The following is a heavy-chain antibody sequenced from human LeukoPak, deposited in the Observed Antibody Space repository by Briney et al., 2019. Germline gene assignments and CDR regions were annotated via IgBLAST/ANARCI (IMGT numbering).Heavy chain of an antibody. CDR3: ARGPSITMVRGGQWYYYMDV. CDR1: GYTFTRYY. Sequence: ASVKVSCKASGYTFTRYYMHWVRQAPGQGLEWMGIINPSGGSTNYSQKFQGRVTMTRDTSTNTVYMELSSLRSEDTAVYYCARGPSITMVRGGQWYYYMDVWGKGTTVTISS. CDR2: INPSGGST. J-gene: IGHJ6*03. V-gene: IGHV1-46*01. D-gene: IGHD3-10*01.